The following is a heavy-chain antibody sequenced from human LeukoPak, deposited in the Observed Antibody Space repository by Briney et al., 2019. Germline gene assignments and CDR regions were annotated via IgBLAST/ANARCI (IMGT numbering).Heavy chain of an antibody. CDR1: GFTFNSYV. J-gene: IGHJ4*02. D-gene: IGHD1-7*01. Sequence: GGSLRLSCAASGFTFNSYVMHWVRQAPGKGLEWVAVISYDGSNKYYADSVKGRFTISRDNSKNTLYLQMNSLRAEDTAVYYCARGFNWNYPIDYWGQGTLVTVSS. CDR3: ARGFNWNYPIDY. V-gene: IGHV3-30*04. CDR2: ISYDGSNK.